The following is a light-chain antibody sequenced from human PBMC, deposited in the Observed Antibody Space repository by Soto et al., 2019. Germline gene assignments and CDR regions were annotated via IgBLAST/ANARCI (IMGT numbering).Light chain of an antibody. V-gene: IGKV3-15*01. CDR2: RAF. Sequence: EIVLTQSPATLSLSPVERATLSCMASLSVSSDLAWYRQKPGQAPRLLIYRAFTRATVIPARFSGSGFGTDFTLTISSLQSEDVAVYYCQQYNNWPLTFGGGTKVDIK. CDR1: LSVSSD. CDR3: QQYNNWPLT. J-gene: IGKJ4*01.